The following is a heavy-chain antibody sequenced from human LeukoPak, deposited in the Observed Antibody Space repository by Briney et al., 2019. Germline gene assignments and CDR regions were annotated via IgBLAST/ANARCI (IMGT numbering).Heavy chain of an antibody. J-gene: IGHJ4*02. V-gene: IGHV3-7*03. Sequence: PGGSLRLSCAASGFTFSSYWMSWVRQAPGKGLEWVANIKQDGSEKYYVDSVKGRFTISRDNAKNSLCLQMNSLRAEDTAVYYCARANSIQLWLHFDYWGQGTLVTVSS. D-gene: IGHD5-18*01. CDR3: ARANSIQLWLHFDY. CDR2: IKQDGSEK. CDR1: GFTFSSYW.